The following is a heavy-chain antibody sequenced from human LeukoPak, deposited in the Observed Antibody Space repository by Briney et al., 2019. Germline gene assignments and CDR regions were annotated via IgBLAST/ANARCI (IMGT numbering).Heavy chain of an antibody. CDR3: ARRSGRRYEY. V-gene: IGHV3-48*03. CDR1: GFTFSSYE. J-gene: IGHJ4*02. Sequence: PGGSLRLSCAASGFTFSSYEMNWVRHAPGRGLEWVAHISGGGESTVYPDAVKGRFSISRDNAKNSLYLQMNSLRGEDTGVYYCARRSGRRYEYWGQGVLVTVSP. D-gene: IGHD5-24*01. CDR2: ISGGGEST.